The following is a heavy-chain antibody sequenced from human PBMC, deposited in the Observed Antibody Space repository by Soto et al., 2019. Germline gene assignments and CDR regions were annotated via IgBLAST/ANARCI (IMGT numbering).Heavy chain of an antibody. D-gene: IGHD5-12*01. CDR1: GGTFSSYA. Sequence: ASVKVSCKASGGTFSSYAISWVRQAPGQGLEWMGWISAYNGNTNYAQKLQGRVTMTTDTSTSTAYMELRSLRSDDTAVYYCARGTGYSGYGTFDYWGQGTLVTVSS. V-gene: IGHV1-18*01. J-gene: IGHJ4*02. CDR3: ARGTGYSGYGTFDY. CDR2: ISAYNGNT.